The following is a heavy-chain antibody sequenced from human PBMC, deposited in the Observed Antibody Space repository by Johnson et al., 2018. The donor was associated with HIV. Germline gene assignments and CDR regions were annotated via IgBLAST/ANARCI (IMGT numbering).Heavy chain of an antibody. CDR2: ISWNSGSI. J-gene: IGHJ3*02. Sequence: VQLVESGGGLVQPGRSLRLSCAASGFTFDDYAMHWVRHAPGKGLEWVSGISWNSGSIGYADSVKGRFTISRDNSKNTLYLQMNSLRAEDTAVYYCAREVKRYAFDIWGQGTMVTVSS. CDR1: GFTFDDYA. D-gene: IGHD1-26*01. V-gene: IGHV3-9*01. CDR3: AREVKRYAFDI.